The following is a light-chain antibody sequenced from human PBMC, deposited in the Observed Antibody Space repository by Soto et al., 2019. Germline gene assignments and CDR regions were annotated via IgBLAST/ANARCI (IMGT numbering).Light chain of an antibody. CDR2: GAS. CDR3: QQYGSSPPLT. J-gene: IGKJ4*01. CDR1: QSISASY. V-gene: IGKV3-20*01. Sequence: EIVLTQSPGTLSLSPGERATLSCRASQSISASYLAWYQQRPGQAPRLLIYGASNRATGIPDRFSGSASGTDFALTISRLEPEDFAVYYCQQYGSSPPLTFGGGTKVEIK.